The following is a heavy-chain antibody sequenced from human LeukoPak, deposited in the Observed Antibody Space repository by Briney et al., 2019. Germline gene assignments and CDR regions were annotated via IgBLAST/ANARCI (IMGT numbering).Heavy chain of an antibody. J-gene: IGHJ4*02. CDR2: ISSSGSTI. CDR3: AREAYSSGCDY. V-gene: IGHV3-48*03. Sequence: GGSLRLSCAAPGFTFSSYEMNWVRQAPGKGLEWVSYISSSGSTIYYADSVKGRFTISRDNAKNPLYLQMNSLRAEDTAVYYCAREAYSSGCDYWGQGTLVTVSS. D-gene: IGHD6-19*01. CDR1: GFTFSSYE.